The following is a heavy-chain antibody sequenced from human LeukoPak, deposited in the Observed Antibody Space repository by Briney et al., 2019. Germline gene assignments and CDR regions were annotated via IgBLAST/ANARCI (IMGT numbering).Heavy chain of an antibody. Sequence: ASVKVSCKASGYTFTSCYMHWVRQAPGQGLEWMGIINPSGGSTSYAQKFQGRVTMTRDTSTSTVYMELSSLRSEDTAVYYCARFSGIAAAGPEDLDYWGQGTLVTVSS. V-gene: IGHV1-46*01. CDR3: ARFSGIAAAGPEDLDY. CDR2: INPSGGST. CDR1: GYTFTSCY. J-gene: IGHJ4*02. D-gene: IGHD6-13*01.